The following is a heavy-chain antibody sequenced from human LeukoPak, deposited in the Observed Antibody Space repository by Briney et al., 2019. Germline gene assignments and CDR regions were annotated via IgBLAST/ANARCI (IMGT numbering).Heavy chain of an antibody. CDR2: IYYSGST. Sequence: PSETLSLTCTVSGGSIRGYYWSWIRQPPRKGLEWIGYIYYSGSTKYNPSLKSRVTISVDTSNNQFSLKLSSVTAADTAVYYCARVAKHFRGPLSYYYVDVWGTGTTVTISS. J-gene: IGHJ6*03. D-gene: IGHD3-10*01. CDR1: GGSIRGYY. V-gene: IGHV4-59*01. CDR3: ARVAKHFRGPLSYYYVDV.